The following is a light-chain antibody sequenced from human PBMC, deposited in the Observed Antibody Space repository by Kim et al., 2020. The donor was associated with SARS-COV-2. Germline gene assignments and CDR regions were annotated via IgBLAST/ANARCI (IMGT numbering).Light chain of an antibody. Sequence: SPGESATLSCRASQSISSSYLAWYQQKPGQAPRLLIYGASSRAAGIPDRFRGSGSGTDFTLTISRLEPEDFAVYYCQQHGNAPLTFGGGTKVDIK. CDR3: QQHGNAPLT. V-gene: IGKV3-20*01. CDR1: QSISSSY. CDR2: GAS. J-gene: IGKJ4*01.